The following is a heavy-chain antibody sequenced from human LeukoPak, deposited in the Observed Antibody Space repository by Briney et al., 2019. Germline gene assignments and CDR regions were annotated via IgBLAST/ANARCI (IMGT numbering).Heavy chain of an antibody. CDR1: GYTLTDYY. CDR3: ARDTGVGETKNWFAP. V-gene: IGHV1-2*02. J-gene: IGHJ5*02. CDR2: INPNRGVT. Sequence: ASVKVSCMASGYTLTDYYIHWVRQAPGQGLEWMGWINPNRGVTNFAQKFQGRVTMTRDTSISTPYMELSSLRSDDTAVYYCARDTGVGETKNWFAPWGQGSLVTVSS. D-gene: IGHD3-10*01.